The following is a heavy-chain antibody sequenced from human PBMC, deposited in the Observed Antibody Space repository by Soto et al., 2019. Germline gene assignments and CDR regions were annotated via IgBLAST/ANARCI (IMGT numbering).Heavy chain of an antibody. Sequence: GASVKVSCKASGYTFTNYAIHWVRQAPGQRLEWMGWLNPGNGNTKYPQKFQGRVTITRDTSASTAYMFLSSLRSEDTAVYYCARDQGIPYCGGDCYSHWYFDLWGRGTLVTVSS. D-gene: IGHD2-21*01. V-gene: IGHV1-3*01. CDR2: LNPGNGNT. J-gene: IGHJ2*01. CDR1: GYTFTNYA. CDR3: ARDQGIPYCGGDCYSHWYFDL.